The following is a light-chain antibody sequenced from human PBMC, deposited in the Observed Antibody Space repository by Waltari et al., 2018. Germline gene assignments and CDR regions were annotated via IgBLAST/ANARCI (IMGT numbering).Light chain of an antibody. CDR2: GNS. CDR1: SSNIGAGYD. J-gene: IGLJ2*01. CDR3: QSYDSSLSGSV. V-gene: IGLV1-40*01. Sequence: QSVLTQPPSVSGAPGQRVTISCTGSSSNIGAGYDVHWYQQLPGTAPKLLIYGNSNRPSGFPDRFSGSKSGTSASLAITGLQAEDGADYYCQSYDSSLSGSVFGGGTKLTVL.